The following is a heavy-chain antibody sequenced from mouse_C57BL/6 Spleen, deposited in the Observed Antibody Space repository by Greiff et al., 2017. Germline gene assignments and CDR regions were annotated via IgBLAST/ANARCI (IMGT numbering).Heavy chain of an antibody. CDR2: ISYDGSN. CDR1: GYSITSGYY. J-gene: IGHJ2*01. Sequence: EVKVEESGPGLVKPSQSLSLTCSVTGYSITSGYYWNWIRQFPGNKLEWMGYISYDGSNNYNPSLKNRISITRDTSKNQFFLKLNSVTTEDTATYYCARDGLITTVVASGYFDYWGQGTTLTVSS. V-gene: IGHV3-6*01. D-gene: IGHD1-1*01. CDR3: ARDGLITTVVASGYFDY.